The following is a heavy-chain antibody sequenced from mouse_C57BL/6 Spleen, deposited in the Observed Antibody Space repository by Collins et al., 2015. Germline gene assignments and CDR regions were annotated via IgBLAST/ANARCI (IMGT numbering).Heavy chain of an antibody. J-gene: IGHJ4*01. Sequence: VQLQHAVGLSVVKPGASVKLSCKASGYTFTSYWMHWVKQRPGQGLEWIGMIHPNSGSTNYNEKFKSKATLTVDKSSSTAYMQLSSLTSEDSAVYYCARSEAMDYWGQGTSVTVSS. CDR2: IHPNSGST. V-gene: IGHV1-64*01. CDR1: GYTFTSYW. CDR3: ARSEAMDY.